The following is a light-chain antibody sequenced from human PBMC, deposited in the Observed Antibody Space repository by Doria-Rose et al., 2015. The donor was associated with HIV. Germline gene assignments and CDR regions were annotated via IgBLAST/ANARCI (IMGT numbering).Light chain of an antibody. CDR3: HQYGTSWT. CDR2: DGS. V-gene: IGKV3-20*01. CDR1: QSFSSTY. Sequence: TQSPGTLSLSPGERATLSCRASQSFSSTYLAWYQQKPGQAPSLLIYDGSTRATGIPDRFSASGSRTDFTLTINRLEPEDFALYYCHQYGTSWTFGQGTMVEI. J-gene: IGKJ1*01.